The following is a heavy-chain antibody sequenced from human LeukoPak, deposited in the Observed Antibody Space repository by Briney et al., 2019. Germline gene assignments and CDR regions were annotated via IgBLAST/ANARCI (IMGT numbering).Heavy chain of an antibody. CDR2: IFPNSGGT. CDR3: ARGTVASSNWYVVDY. V-gene: IGHV1-2*03. J-gene: IGHJ4*02. CDR1: GYTFTGYY. D-gene: IGHD6-13*01. Sequence: LGASVKVSCKASGYTFTGYYIHWVRQAPGQGLEWMGWIFPNSGGTNYAQKLQGRVTMTRDTSIDTAYMELRRLSSDDTAVYYCARGTVASSNWYVVDYWGQGTLVTVSS.